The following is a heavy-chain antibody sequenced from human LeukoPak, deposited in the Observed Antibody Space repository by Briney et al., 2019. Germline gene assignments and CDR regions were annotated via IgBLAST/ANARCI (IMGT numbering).Heavy chain of an antibody. CDR1: GFTFSSYW. CDR2: IKQDGSEK. J-gene: IGHJ5*02. Sequence: PGGSLRLSCAASGFTFSSYWMSWVRQAPGKGLEWVANIKQDGSEKYYVDSVKGRVTISRDNAKNSLYLQMNGLRAEDTAVYYCARRLPLNVVISGIDWFDPWGQGTLVTVSS. D-gene: IGHD3-22*01. CDR3: ARRLPLNVVISGIDWFDP. V-gene: IGHV3-7*01.